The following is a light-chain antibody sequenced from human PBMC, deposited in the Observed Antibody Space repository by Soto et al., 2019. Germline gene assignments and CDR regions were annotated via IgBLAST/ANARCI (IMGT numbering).Light chain of an antibody. Sequence: EIVMTQSPATLSVSPGERATLSCRASQSLSSNLAWYQQKPGQAPRLLIYGASTRATGIPARFSGSGSGTEFTLTISRLEPEDFAVYYCQQHGSSPITFGQGTRLEIK. J-gene: IGKJ5*01. CDR1: QSLSSN. CDR2: GAS. V-gene: IGKV3-15*01. CDR3: QQHGSSPIT.